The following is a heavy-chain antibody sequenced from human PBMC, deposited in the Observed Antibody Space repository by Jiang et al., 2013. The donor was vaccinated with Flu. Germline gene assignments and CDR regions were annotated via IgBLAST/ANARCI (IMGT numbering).Heavy chain of an antibody. D-gene: IGHD5-12*01. CDR1: GYIFTRYN. J-gene: IGHJ6*02. Sequence: QLVESGAEVKKPGASVKVSCKASGYIFTRYNMHWVRQAPGQGLEWMGVINARGLSTTYAQKFKGRVIMTDDASTSTVYMELSSLRSEDTAVYYCARESGYIARPYQYYGMDVWGHGTTVTVAS. V-gene: IGHV1-46*01. CDR2: INARGLST. CDR3: ARESGYIARPYQYYGMDV.